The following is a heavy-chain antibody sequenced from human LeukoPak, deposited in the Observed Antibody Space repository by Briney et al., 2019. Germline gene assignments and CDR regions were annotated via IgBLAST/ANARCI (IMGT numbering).Heavy chain of an antibody. V-gene: IGHV4-59*10. CDR2: IYTSGST. CDR1: GGSFSGYY. D-gene: IGHD3-22*01. Sequence: ASETLSLTCAVYGGSFSGYYWSWIRQPAGKGLEWIGRIYTSGSTNYNPSLKSRVTISVDTSKNQFSLKLSSVTAADTAVYYCARLRYSSGYYDYWGQGTLVTVSS. CDR3: ARLRYSSGYYDY. J-gene: IGHJ4*02.